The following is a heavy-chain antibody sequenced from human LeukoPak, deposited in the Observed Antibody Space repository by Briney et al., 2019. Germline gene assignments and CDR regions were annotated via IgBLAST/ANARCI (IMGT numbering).Heavy chain of an antibody. CDR1: GFSFSTSAAG. Sequence: SGPTLVNPTQTLTLTCTFSGFSFSTSAAGVGWVRQPPGKALEWLALISWDDTKHYSPSLKSRLTITKDTSKNQVVLIMTNMDPVDTATYYCAHRSRGYGYGIDYWGQGALVTVSS. J-gene: IGHJ4*02. CDR3: AHRSRGYGYGIDY. V-gene: IGHV2-5*02. D-gene: IGHD5-18*01. CDR2: ISWDDTK.